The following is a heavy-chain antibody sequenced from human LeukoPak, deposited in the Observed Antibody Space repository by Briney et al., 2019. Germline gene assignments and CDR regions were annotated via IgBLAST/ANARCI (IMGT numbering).Heavy chain of an antibody. Sequence: KPSETLSLTCAVYGGSISSYYWSWIRQPPGKGLEWIGYIYYSGSTNYNPSLKSRVTISVDTSKNQFSLKLSSVTAADTAVYYCARALRYFDWPDAFDIRGQGTMVTVSS. CDR2: IYYSGST. CDR1: GGSISSYY. J-gene: IGHJ3*02. CDR3: ARALRYFDWPDAFDI. D-gene: IGHD3-9*01. V-gene: IGHV4-59*01.